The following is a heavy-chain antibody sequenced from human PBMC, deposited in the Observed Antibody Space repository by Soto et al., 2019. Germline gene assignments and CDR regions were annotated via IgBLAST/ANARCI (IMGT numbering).Heavy chain of an antibody. J-gene: IGHJ4*02. D-gene: IGHD4-17*01. Sequence: SETLSLTCTVSGGSISSYYWSWIRQPPGKGLEWIGYIYYSGSTNYNPSLKSRVTISVDTSKNQFSLKLSSVTAADTAVYYCARAPRVYGDQDPYDYWGQGTLVTVSS. V-gene: IGHV4-59*01. CDR1: GGSISSYY. CDR3: ARAPRVYGDQDPYDY. CDR2: IYYSGST.